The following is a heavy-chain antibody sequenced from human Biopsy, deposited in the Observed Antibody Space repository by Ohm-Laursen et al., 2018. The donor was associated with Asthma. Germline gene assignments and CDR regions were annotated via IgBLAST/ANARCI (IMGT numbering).Heavy chain of an antibody. D-gene: IGHD3-10*01. CDR3: ARAVDYSHYYGIDV. Sequence: ATVKISCKTSDYTFNSAGITWVRQAPGQGLEWMGWISVYNGNTKVAQKLQDRVTMITDTSTSTAYMELRSLRSDDTAVYFRARAVDYSHYYGIDVWGQGTTVTVS. V-gene: IGHV1-18*01. J-gene: IGHJ6*02. CDR2: ISVYNGNT. CDR1: DYTFNSAG.